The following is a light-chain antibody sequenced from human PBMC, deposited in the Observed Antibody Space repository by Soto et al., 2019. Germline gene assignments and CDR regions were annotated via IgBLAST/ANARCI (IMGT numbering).Light chain of an antibody. CDR1: SSDVGGYNY. CDR2: EVS. Sequence: QSALTQPPSASGSPGQSVTISCTGTSSDVGGYNYVSWYQQHPGKAPKVMIYEVSKRPSGVPDRFSGSKSGNTASLTVSGLQAEDEADYYCSSYAGSNNWVFGGGTQLTVL. J-gene: IGLJ3*02. CDR3: SSYAGSNNWV. V-gene: IGLV2-8*01.